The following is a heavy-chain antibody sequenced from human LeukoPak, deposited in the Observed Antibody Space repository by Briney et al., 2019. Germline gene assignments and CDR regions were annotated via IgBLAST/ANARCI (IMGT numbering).Heavy chain of an antibody. CDR1: GGSISSYY. Sequence: SETLSLTCTVSGGSISSYYWSWIRQPPGKGLEWIGYIYYSGSTNYNPSLKSRVTVSVDTSKNQFSLQLSSVTAADTAVYYCARLYGYSYGTYYYYGMDVWGQGTTVTVSS. J-gene: IGHJ6*02. V-gene: IGHV4-59*08. CDR3: ARLYGYSYGTYYYYGMDV. CDR2: IYYSGST. D-gene: IGHD5-18*01.